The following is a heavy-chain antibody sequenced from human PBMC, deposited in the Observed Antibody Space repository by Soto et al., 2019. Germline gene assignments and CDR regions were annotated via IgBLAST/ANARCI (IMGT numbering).Heavy chain of an antibody. CDR1: GFTFDDYS. D-gene: IGHD1-26*01. Sequence: PGGSLRLSCAASGFTFDDYSMHWVRQAPGKGLEWLSLVNWDGSDTHHADSVKGRFTISRDNSKNSLYLQMNSLRSEDSDLYYCAKEKGGNQWVTFDYWGQGTLVTVSS. J-gene: IGHJ4*02. CDR3: AKEKGGNQWVTFDY. CDR2: VNWDGSDT. V-gene: IGHV3-43*01.